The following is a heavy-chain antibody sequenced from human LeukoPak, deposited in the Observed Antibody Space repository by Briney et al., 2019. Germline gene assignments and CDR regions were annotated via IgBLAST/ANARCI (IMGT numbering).Heavy chain of an antibody. D-gene: IGHD6-13*01. V-gene: IGHV3-33*01. CDR3: ARDRYVAAAGTLDY. Sequence: PGGSLRLSCAASGFTFSSYGMHWVRQAPGKGLEWVAVIWYDGSNKYYADSVKGRFTISRDNSKSTLYLQMNSLRAEDTAVYYCARDRYVAAAGTLDYWGQGTLVTVSS. J-gene: IGHJ4*02. CDR1: GFTFSSYG. CDR2: IWYDGSNK.